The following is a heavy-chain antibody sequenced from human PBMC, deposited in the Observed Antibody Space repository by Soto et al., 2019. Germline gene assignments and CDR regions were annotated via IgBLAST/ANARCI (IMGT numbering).Heavy chain of an antibody. CDR2: TIPIFGTA. V-gene: IGHV1-69*06. Sequence: GASVKVSCKASGGTFSSYAISWVRQAPGQGLEWMGGTIPIFGTANYAQKFQGRVTITADKSTSTAYMELSSLRSEDTAVYYCAGPSYDSSGYLRGMDVWGQGTTVTVSS. CDR3: AGPSYDSSGYLRGMDV. CDR1: GGTFSSYA. J-gene: IGHJ6*02. D-gene: IGHD3-22*01.